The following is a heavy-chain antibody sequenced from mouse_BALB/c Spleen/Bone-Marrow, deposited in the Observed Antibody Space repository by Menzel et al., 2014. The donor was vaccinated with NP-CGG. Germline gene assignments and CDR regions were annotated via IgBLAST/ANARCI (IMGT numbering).Heavy chain of an antibody. D-gene: IGHD1-1*01. J-gene: IGHJ4*01. CDR2: IYPGNSDT. V-gene: IGHV1-5*01. Sequence: EVQLQQSGTVLARPGASVKMSCKASGYTFTSYWMHWVKQRPGQGLEWIGAIYPGNSDTSYNQKFKGKAKLTAVTSTSTAYMELSRLTNEDSAVYYCTRYTYYYGSRNYYAMDYWGQGTSVTVSS. CDR1: GYTFTSYW. CDR3: TRYTYYYGSRNYYAMDY.